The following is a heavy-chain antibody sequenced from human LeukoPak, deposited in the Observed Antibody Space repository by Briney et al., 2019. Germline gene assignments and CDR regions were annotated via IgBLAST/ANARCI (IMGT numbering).Heavy chain of an antibody. Sequence: GGSLRLSCAASGFTFSNSAMSWVRQAPGKGLEWVPGFTRNDETTSYADSVKGRFTISRDNSRDTLYLQMNSLTAEDTAVYYCAKVKVVGYSTFDYWGQGTLVTVSP. J-gene: IGHJ4*02. D-gene: IGHD3-22*01. CDR1: GFTFSNSA. CDR3: AKVKVVGYSTFDY. V-gene: IGHV3-23*01. CDR2: FTRNDETT.